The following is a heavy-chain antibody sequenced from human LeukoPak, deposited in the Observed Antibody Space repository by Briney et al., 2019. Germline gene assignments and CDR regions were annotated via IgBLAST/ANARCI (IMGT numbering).Heavy chain of an antibody. CDR1: GGSISSGGYS. D-gene: IGHD1-26*01. CDR3: ASTGSGGGRHFDY. J-gene: IGHJ4*02. CDR2: IYYSGST. Sequence: PSETLSLTCAVSGGSISSGGYSWSWIRQPPGKGLEWIGYIYYSGSTYYNPSLKSRVTISVDTSKNRFSLKLSSVTAADTAVYYCASTGSGGGRHFDYWGQGTLDTVSS. V-gene: IGHV4-30-4*07.